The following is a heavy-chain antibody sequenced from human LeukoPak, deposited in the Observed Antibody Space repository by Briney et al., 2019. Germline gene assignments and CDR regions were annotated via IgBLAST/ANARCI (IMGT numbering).Heavy chain of an antibody. CDR2: ISGSGGST. J-gene: IGHJ6*03. CDR3: AKEGYCSGGSCYSLINYYYYMDV. D-gene: IGHD2-15*01. CDR1: GFTFSSYA. Sequence: GGSLRLSCAASGFTFSSYAMSWVRQAPGKGLEWVSAISGSGGSTYYADSVKGRFTISRDNSKNTLYLQMNSLRAEDTAVYYCAKEGYCSGGSCYSLINYYYYMDVWGKGTTVTVSS. V-gene: IGHV3-23*01.